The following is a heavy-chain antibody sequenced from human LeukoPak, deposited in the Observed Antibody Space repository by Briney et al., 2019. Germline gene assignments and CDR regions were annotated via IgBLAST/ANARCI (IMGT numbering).Heavy chain of an antibody. J-gene: IGHJ4*02. CDR1: GFTFSSYR. D-gene: IGHD5-12*01. CDR3: AGGYRAYDYLDY. CDR2: IYIGGTT. Sequence: GGSLRLSCAASGFTFSSYRMNWVRQAPGKGLEWVSVIYIGGTTYYTDSVKGRFIISRDNSKNTVYLQMNSLRAEDTAVYYCAGGYRAYDYLDYWGQGTLVTVSS. V-gene: IGHV3-66*01.